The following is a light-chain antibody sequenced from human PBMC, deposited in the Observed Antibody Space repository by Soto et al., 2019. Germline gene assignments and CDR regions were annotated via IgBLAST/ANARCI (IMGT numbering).Light chain of an antibody. J-gene: IGLJ2*01. Sequence: QSALTQTASVSGSPGQTITISCTGTSSDIGHYKYVSWYQHHPGKAPKLIIYEVSNRPSGISDRFSASKSGTTASLTISGLQTEDEADYYCSSYRDTNSVVFGGGTKLTV. V-gene: IGLV2-14*01. CDR1: SSDIGHYKY. CDR3: SSYRDTNSVV. CDR2: EVS.